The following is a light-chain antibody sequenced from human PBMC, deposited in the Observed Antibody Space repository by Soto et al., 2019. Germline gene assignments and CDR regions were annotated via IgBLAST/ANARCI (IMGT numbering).Light chain of an antibody. CDR3: QSYDSSLSGSDV. J-gene: IGLJ1*01. V-gene: IGLV1-40*01. CDR2: GNS. Sequence: QSVLTQPPSVSGAPGQRVTISCTGSSSNIGAGYDVHWYQQLPGTAPKLLIYGNSNRLSGVPDRFSGSKSGTSASLAITGLQAEDEADYYCQSYDSSLSGSDVFGTGTKLTVL. CDR1: SSNIGAGYD.